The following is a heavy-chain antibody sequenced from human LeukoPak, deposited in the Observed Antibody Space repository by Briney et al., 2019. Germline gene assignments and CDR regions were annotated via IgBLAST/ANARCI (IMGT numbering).Heavy chain of an antibody. V-gene: IGHV3-30*18. J-gene: IGHJ4*02. CDR2: ISYDGSNK. CDR1: GFTFSHYG. CDR3: AKDRSGSYDHFDY. D-gene: IGHD1-26*01. Sequence: GGSLRLSCAASGFTFSHYGMHWVRQAPGKGLEWVTLISYDGSNKKYADSVEGRFTISRDNSKSTLYLQMNSLRGEDTAVYYCAKDRSGSYDHFDYWGQGTRVTVSS.